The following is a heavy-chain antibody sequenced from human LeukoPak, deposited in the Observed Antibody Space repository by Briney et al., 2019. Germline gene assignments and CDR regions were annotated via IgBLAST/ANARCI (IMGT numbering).Heavy chain of an antibody. CDR1: GGTFSSYT. J-gene: IGHJ4*02. CDR2: IIPILGIA. V-gene: IGHV1-69*02. D-gene: IGHD3-10*01. Sequence: SVKVSCKASGGTFSSYTISWVRQAPGQGLEWMGRIIPILGIANDAQKFQGRVTITADKSTSTAYMELSSLRSEDTAVYYCARGMERSSGSYGDLFDYWGQGTLVTVSS. CDR3: ARGMERSSGSYGDLFDY.